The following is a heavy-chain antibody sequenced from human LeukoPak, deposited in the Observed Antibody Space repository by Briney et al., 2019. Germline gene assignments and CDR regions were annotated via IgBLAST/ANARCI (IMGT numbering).Heavy chain of an antibody. Sequence: SETLSLTCAVYGGSFSGYYWSWIRQPPGKGLEWIGEINHSGSTNYNPSLKSRVTISVGTSKNQFSLKLSSVTAADTAVYYCARGHLTEYYFDYWGQGTLVTVSS. V-gene: IGHV4-34*01. CDR3: ARGHLTEYYFDY. CDR2: INHSGST. J-gene: IGHJ4*02. CDR1: GGSFSGYY.